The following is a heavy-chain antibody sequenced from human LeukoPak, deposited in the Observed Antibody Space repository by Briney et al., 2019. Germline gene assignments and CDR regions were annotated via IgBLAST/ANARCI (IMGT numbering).Heavy chain of an antibody. CDR3: ARGLRYFDWLPTMEYYYYMDV. J-gene: IGHJ6*03. CDR2: ISAYNGNT. V-gene: IGHV1-18*04. D-gene: IGHD3-9*01. Sequence: ASVKVSCKASGYTFTGYYMHWVRQAPGQGLEWMGWISAYNGNTNYAQKLQGRVTMTTDTSTSTAYMGLRSLRSDDTAVYYCARGLRYFDWLPTMEYYYYMDVWGKGTTVTISS. CDR1: GYTFTGYY.